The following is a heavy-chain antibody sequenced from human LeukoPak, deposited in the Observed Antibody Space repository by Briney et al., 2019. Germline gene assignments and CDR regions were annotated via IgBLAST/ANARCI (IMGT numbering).Heavy chain of an antibody. V-gene: IGHV1-2*02. J-gene: IGHJ4*02. CDR3: ARPGTLGYSGNYYYFDY. D-gene: IGHD1-26*01. CDR2: INPNGADT. Sequence: GASVKVSCKASGYTFTGYYMHWVRQAPGQRLEWMGWINPNGADTNYAQKFQGRVTMTRDTSISTAYMELSRLRSDDTAVYSCARPGTLGYSGNYYYFDYWGQGTLVTVSS. CDR1: GYTFTGYY.